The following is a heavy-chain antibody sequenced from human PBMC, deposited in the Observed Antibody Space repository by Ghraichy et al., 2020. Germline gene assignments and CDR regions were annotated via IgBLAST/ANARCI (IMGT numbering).Heavy chain of an antibody. D-gene: IGHD3-22*01. Sequence: ASVKVSCKASGYTFTSYAMQWVRQAPEQRLEWMGWINAGNGNTKYSQKFQGRVTITRDTSASTAYMELSSLRSEDTAVYYCAGNSSPYYYYGMDVWGQGTTVTVSS. V-gene: IGHV1-3*01. J-gene: IGHJ6*02. CDR1: GYTFTSYA. CDR3: AGNSSPYYYYGMDV. CDR2: INAGNGNT.